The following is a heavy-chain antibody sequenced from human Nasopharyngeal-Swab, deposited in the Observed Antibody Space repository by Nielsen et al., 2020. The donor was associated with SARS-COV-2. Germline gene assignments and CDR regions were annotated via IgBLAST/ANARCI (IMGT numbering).Heavy chain of an antibody. CDR2: ISSGTSTR. CDR3: AGAPSPNSFYYFMDV. CDR1: GFTLATYE. D-gene: IGHD3-10*01. Sequence: GESLKISCVASGFTLATYEMNWVRQAPGKGLEWLSYISSGTSTRYYADSVKGRFTISRDNAKNSLYLQMDSLRAEDTAVYYCAGAPSPNSFYYFMDVWGKGTTVTVSS. J-gene: IGHJ6*03. V-gene: IGHV3-48*03.